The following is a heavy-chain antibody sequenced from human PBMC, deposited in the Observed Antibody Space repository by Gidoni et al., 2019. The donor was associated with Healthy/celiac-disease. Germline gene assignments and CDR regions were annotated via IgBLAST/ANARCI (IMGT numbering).Heavy chain of an antibody. CDR3: AKGLYDFWSGSYYFDY. Sequence: EVQLVESGGGLVQPGRSLRLSCAASGFTFDDYAMHWVRQAPGKGLEWVSGIRWNSGSIGYADYVKGRFTISRDNAKNSLYLQMNSLRAEDTALYYCAKGLYDFWSGSYYFDYWGQGTLVTVSS. V-gene: IGHV3-9*01. J-gene: IGHJ4*02. D-gene: IGHD3-3*01. CDR2: IRWNSGSI. CDR1: GFTFDDYA.